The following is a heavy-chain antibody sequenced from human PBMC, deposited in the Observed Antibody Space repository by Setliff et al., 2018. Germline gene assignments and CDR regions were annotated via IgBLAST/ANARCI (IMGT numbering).Heavy chain of an antibody. CDR3: ARGRYYESNSYYFPFDF. V-gene: IGHV4-4*07. CDR1: GGSIRNYY. D-gene: IGHD3-22*01. CDR2: IFARGSM. Sequence: SETLSLTCTVSGGSIRNYYWSWIRQPAGKGLEWIGHIFARGSMNYNPSLRSRITISQDRSENQFSLTLSSVTAADTAVYYCARGRYYESNSYYFPFDFWGQGMLVTVSS. J-gene: IGHJ4*02.